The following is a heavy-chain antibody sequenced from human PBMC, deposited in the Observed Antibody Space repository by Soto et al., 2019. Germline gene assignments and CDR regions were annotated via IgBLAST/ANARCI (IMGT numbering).Heavy chain of an antibody. CDR1: GGSISSSSYY. D-gene: IGHD3-22*01. Sequence: PSETLSLTCTVSGGSISSSSYYWGWIRQPPGKGPEWIGSIYYSGSTYYNPSLKSRVTISVDTSKNQFSLKLSSVTAADTAVYYCARHIDYYDSSGYLDYWGQGTLVTVSS. CDR2: IYYSGST. V-gene: IGHV4-39*01. CDR3: ARHIDYYDSSGYLDY. J-gene: IGHJ4*02.